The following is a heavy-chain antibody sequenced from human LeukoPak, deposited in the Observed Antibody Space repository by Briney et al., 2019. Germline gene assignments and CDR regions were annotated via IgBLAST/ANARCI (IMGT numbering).Heavy chain of an antibody. V-gene: IGHV3-23*01. D-gene: IGHD3-10*01. CDR1: GFSFSSYS. Sequence: PGGSLRLSCAASGFSFSSYSMNWVRQAPGKGLEWVSAISGSGGSTYYADSVKGRFTISRDNSKNTLYLQMNSLRAEDTAVYYCAKAKGSGSYYNQWGQGTLVTVSS. J-gene: IGHJ4*02. CDR2: ISGSGGST. CDR3: AKAKGSGSYYNQ.